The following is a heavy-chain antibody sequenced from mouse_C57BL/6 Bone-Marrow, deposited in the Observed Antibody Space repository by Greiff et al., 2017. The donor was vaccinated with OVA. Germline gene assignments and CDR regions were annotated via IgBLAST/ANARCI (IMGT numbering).Heavy chain of an antibody. CDR1: GFTFSDYY. J-gene: IGHJ2*01. D-gene: IGHD4-1*01. CDR3: ARVGTGYYVDY. V-gene: IGHV5-16*01. CDR2: INYDGSST. Sequence: EVKLVESEGGLVQPGSSMKLSCTASGFTFSDYYMAWVRQVPEKGLEWVANINYDGSSTYYLDSLKSRFIISRDNAKNILYLQMSSLKSEDTATYYCARVGTGYYVDYWGQGTTLTVSS.